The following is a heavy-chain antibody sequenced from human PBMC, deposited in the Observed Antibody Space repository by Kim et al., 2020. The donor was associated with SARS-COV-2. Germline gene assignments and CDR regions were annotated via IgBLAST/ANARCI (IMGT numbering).Heavy chain of an antibody. Sequence: ASVKVSCKASGYTFTGYYMHWVRQAPGQGLEWMGRINPNSGGTNYAQKFQGRVTMTRDTSISTAYMELSSLRSDETAMYYCARVPIVGPTGDFDYWGQGTLVTVSS. V-gene: IGHV1-2*06. D-gene: IGHD1-26*01. CDR2: INPNSGGT. CDR1: GYTFTGYY. CDR3: ARVPIVGPTGDFDY. J-gene: IGHJ4*02.